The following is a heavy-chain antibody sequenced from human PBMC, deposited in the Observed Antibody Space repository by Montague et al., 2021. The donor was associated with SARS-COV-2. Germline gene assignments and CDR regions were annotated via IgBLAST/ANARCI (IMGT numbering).Heavy chain of an antibody. CDR3: ASFWYYGANSGFEALVDY. J-gene: IGHJ4*02. V-gene: IGHV4-39*01. CDR1: GGSISSSSYH. D-gene: IGHD4-23*01. Sequence: SETLSLTCIVSGGSISSSSYHWGWIRQPPGKGLEWIGTIYYSGSTYYNPSLKSRVTISVDTSKNQFSLKLSSVTAADTAVYYCASFWYYGANSGFEALVDYWGQGALVTVSS. CDR2: IYYSGST.